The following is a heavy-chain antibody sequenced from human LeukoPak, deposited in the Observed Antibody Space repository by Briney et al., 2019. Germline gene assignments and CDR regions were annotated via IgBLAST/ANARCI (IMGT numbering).Heavy chain of an antibody. CDR2: INQDGSGK. CDR1: GFSIGTYW. D-gene: IGHD3-10*01. CDR3: ARTQLNGSRAP. V-gene: IGHV3-7*01. J-gene: IGHJ5*02. Sequence: GGSLRLSFAASGFSIGTYWMTWARQVPGKGLEWVANINQDGSGKSYVDSVKGRFTISRDNAKNSLYLQMNGLRADDTAVYYCARTQLNGSRAPWGQGTLVTVSS.